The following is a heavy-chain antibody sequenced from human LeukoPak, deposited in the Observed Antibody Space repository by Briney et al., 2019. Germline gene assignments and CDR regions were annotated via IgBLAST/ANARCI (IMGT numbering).Heavy chain of an antibody. D-gene: IGHD2-15*01. CDR3: AREGGSWTAWFDP. Sequence: GGSLRLSCAASGFTFSSYWMHWVRHAPGKGLVWVSRINSDGSSTSYADSVKGRFTISRDNAKNTLYLQMNSLRAEDTAVYYCAREGGSWTAWFDPWGQGTLVTVSS. V-gene: IGHV3-74*01. CDR1: GFTFSSYW. J-gene: IGHJ5*02. CDR2: INSDGSST.